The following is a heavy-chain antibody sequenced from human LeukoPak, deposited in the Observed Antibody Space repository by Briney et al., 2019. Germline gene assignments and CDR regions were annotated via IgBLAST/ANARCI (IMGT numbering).Heavy chain of an antibody. V-gene: IGHV3-7*01. J-gene: IGHJ4*02. CDR2: IKPDGSGK. CDR3: ARCAVAAAGDY. CDR1: GLTFSSYW. D-gene: IGHD6-13*01. Sequence: GGSLRLSCAASGLTFSSYWMSWVRQAPGKGPEWVANIKPDGSGKYYVDSVKGRFTISRDNAENSLFLHMNSLRAEDTAVYYCARCAVAAAGDYWGRGTLVAVSS.